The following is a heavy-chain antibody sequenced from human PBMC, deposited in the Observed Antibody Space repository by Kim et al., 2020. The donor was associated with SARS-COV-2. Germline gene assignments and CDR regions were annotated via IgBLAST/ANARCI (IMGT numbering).Heavy chain of an antibody. CDR3: VKDREYCSGGTCYNGILDH. V-gene: IGHV3-30*18. D-gene: IGHD2-15*01. CDR1: GFTFSNYA. Sequence: GESLRLSCAASGFTFSNYAMHWVRQAPGKGLEWMAVISHDGSKEYYGDSVKGRFTISRDNSRNTLSLQMNSLRGEDTAVYSCVKDREYCSGGTCYNGILDHWGQGTLVTVSS. CDR2: ISHDGSKE. J-gene: IGHJ4*02.